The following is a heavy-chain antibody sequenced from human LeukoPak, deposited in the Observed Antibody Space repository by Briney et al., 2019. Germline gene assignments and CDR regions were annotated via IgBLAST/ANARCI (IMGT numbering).Heavy chain of an antibody. D-gene: IGHD6-13*01. Sequence: PGGSLRLSCAASGFTVSDNYMSWVRQAPGKGLEWVSVMYSGGDTYYADSVKGRFTFSRDISKNTLYLQMNGLRTEDTAVYYCARDAPQVPAAGVLASWGQGTLVTVSS. V-gene: IGHV3-53*01. J-gene: IGHJ4*02. CDR2: MYSGGDT. CDR1: GFTVSDNY. CDR3: ARDAPQVPAAGVLAS.